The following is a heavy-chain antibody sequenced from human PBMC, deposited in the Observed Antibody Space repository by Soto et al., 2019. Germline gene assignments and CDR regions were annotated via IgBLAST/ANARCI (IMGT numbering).Heavy chain of an antibody. V-gene: IGHV4-59*02. J-gene: IGHJ4*02. Sequence: QVQLQESGPGLLKPSETLSLTCTISGGCVSSYQWSWIRQPPGKGLEWIGLTSYSGNTVYNPSLKSRVAFSVDTSKNHFSLTLTSVTAADTAVYYCARDGVGPFDYWGQGTLVTVSS. CDR1: GGCVSSYQ. D-gene: IGHD1-26*01. CDR2: TSYSGNT. CDR3: ARDGVGPFDY.